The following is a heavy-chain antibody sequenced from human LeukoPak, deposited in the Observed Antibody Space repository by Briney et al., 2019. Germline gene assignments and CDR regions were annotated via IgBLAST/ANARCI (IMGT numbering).Heavy chain of an antibody. D-gene: IGHD6-19*01. CDR1: GFAFSNSA. Sequence: GGSLRLSCAASGFAFSNSAMSWVRQAPGKGLEWVPTLSGSGITTYYADSVKGRFTISRDNSKNTLYLQMNSLRAEDTAVYYCAKGIYSSGWSYFDYWGHGTLVTVSS. J-gene: IGHJ4*01. CDR3: AKGIYSSGWSYFDY. CDR2: LSGSGITT. V-gene: IGHV3-23*01.